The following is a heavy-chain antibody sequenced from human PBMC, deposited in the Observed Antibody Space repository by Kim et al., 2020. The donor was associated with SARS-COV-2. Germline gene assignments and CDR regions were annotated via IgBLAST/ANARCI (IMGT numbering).Heavy chain of an antibody. CDR2: IGTAGDT. D-gene: IGHD3-9*01. V-gene: IGHV3-13*01. J-gene: IGHJ3*02. CDR1: GFTFSSYD. CDR3: ARVSGILTGYDDVFDI. Sequence: GGSLRLSCAASGFTFSSYDMHWVRQGTGKGLEWVSAIGTAGDTYYPGSVKGRFTISRENAKNSLYLQMNSLRAGDTAVYYCARVSGILTGYDDVFDIWGQGTKVTVSS.